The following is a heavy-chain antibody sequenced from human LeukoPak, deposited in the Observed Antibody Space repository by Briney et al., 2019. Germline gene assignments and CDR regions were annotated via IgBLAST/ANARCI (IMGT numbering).Heavy chain of an antibody. J-gene: IGHJ3*02. CDR1: GYTFTSYD. CDR2: MNPNSGNT. D-gene: IGHD1-26*01. CDR3: ASQYSESYSDAFDI. Sequence: ASVKVSCKASGYTFTSYDINWVRQATGQGLEWMGWMNPNSGNTGYAQKFQGRATMTRNTSISTAYMELSSLRSEDTAVYYCASQYSESYSDAFDIWGQGTMVTVSS. V-gene: IGHV1-8*01.